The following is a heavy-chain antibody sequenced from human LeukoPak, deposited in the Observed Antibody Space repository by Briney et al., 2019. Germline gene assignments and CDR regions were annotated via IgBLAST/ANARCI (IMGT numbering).Heavy chain of an antibody. V-gene: IGHV4-59*08. Sequence: SETLSLTCTVSGGSISSYYWSWIRQPPGKGLEWIGYIYYSGSTNYNPSLKSRVTISVDTSKNQFSLKLSPVTAADTAVYYCARTGVAAAGWAGNWFDSWGQGTLVTVSS. CDR1: GGSISSYY. D-gene: IGHD6-13*01. J-gene: IGHJ5*01. CDR2: IYYSGST. CDR3: ARTGVAAAGWAGNWFDS.